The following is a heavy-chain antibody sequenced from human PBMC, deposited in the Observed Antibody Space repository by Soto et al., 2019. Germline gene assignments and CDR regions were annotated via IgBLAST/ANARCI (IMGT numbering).Heavy chain of an antibody. Sequence: SETLSLTCTVSGGSISSGDYYWSWIRQPPGKGLEWIGYIYYSGSAYYNPSLKSRVTISVDTSKNQFSLKLSSVTAADTAVYYCARGPTSNYYYYYGMDVWGQGTTVTVSS. CDR1: GGSISSGDYY. CDR2: IYYSGSA. V-gene: IGHV4-30-4*01. CDR3: ARGPTSNYYYYYGMDV. J-gene: IGHJ6*02. D-gene: IGHD1-26*01.